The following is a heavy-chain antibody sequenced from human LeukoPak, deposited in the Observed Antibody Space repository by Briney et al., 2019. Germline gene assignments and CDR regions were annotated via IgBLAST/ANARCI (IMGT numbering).Heavy chain of an antibody. CDR1: VFPFSTFG. J-gene: IGHJ4*02. CDR2: IAYDGSVK. Sequence: GGSLRLSCAASVFPFSTFGMHWVRQAPGKGLKWVTAIAYDGSVKYYPDSLKGRLTISRDNSKNTLYLQMNSLRTEDTAVYSCAKDRTVVGATSFDYWGLGTLVTVSS. CDR3: AKDRTVVGATSFDY. D-gene: IGHD1-26*01. V-gene: IGHV3-30*18.